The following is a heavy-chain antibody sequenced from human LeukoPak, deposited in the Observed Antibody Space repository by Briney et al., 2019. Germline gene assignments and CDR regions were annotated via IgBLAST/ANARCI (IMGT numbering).Heavy chain of an antibody. Sequence: GGSLRLSCAASGFTFSTYTMSWVRQAPGKGLEWVSAISGSGGNTYYADSVKGRFTISRDNAKNSLYLQMNSLRAEDTAVYYCASEMKRGYWGQGTLVTVSP. D-gene: IGHD5-24*01. CDR1: GFTFSTYT. J-gene: IGHJ4*02. CDR3: ASEMKRGY. V-gene: IGHV3-23*01. CDR2: ISGSGGNT.